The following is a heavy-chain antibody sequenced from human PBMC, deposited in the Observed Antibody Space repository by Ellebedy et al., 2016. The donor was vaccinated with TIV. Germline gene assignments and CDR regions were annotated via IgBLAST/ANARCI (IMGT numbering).Heavy chain of an antibody. Sequence: GGSLRLXXVASGFTFRSHGIYWVRQAPGKGLEWVAVISSDGSNKYYADSVKGRFTISRDNSKNTLYLQMNSLRTDDMAVYYCARGGSSGSSDYWGQGTLVTVS. CDR1: GFTFRSHG. V-gene: IGHV3-30*03. D-gene: IGHD3-10*01. CDR3: ARGGSSGSSDY. J-gene: IGHJ4*02. CDR2: ISSDGSNK.